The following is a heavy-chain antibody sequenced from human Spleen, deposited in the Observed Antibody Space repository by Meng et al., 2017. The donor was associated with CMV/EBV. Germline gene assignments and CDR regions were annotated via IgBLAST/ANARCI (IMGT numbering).Heavy chain of an antibody. J-gene: IGHJ4*02. CDR1: FTLSTYW. CDR2: INSDGSST. CDR3: ARVRYCSSTSCYTYFDY. D-gene: IGHD2-2*02. Sequence: FTLSTYWMRWFRQVPGKGLVCVSHINSDGSSTSYADSVKGRFTISRDNAKNTLYLQMNSLRAEDTAVYYCARVRYCSSTSCYTYFDYWGQGTLVTVSS. V-gene: IGHV3-74*01.